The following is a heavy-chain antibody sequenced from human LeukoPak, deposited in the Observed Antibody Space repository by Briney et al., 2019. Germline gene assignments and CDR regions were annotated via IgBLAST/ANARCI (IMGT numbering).Heavy chain of an antibody. CDR1: GFTFSSYA. CDR3: AKELEYDILTGSDY. D-gene: IGHD3-9*01. CDR2: ISGSGGTT. J-gene: IGHJ4*02. Sequence: GGSLRLSCAASGFTFSSYAMSWVRQAPGKGLEWVSTISGSGGTTYYADSVKGRFTISRDNSKNTLYLQMNSLRAEDTAVYYCAKELEYDILTGSDYWGQGTLVTVSS. V-gene: IGHV3-23*01.